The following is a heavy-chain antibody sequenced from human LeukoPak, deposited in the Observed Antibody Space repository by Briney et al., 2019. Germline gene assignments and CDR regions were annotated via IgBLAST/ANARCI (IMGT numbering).Heavy chain of an antibody. Sequence: SETLSLTCTVSGGSISSYYWSWIRQPAGKGLEWIGRIYTSGITNYNPSLKSRVTMSVDTSKNQSSLKLSSVTAADTAVYYCARDSGTTGEVKFDPWGQGTLVTVSS. CDR2: IYTSGIT. J-gene: IGHJ5*02. CDR3: ARDSGTTGEVKFDP. D-gene: IGHD3-10*01. V-gene: IGHV4-4*07. CDR1: GGSISSYY.